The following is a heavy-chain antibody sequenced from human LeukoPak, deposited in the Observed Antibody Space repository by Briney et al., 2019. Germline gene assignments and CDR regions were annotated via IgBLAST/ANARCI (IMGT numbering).Heavy chain of an antibody. V-gene: IGHV1-2*02. J-gene: IGHJ3*02. CDR3: ARSGSRVVSGAPSDAFDI. Sequence: GASVKVSCKASGYTFTGYYMHWVRQAPGQGLEWMGWINPNSGGTNFAQKFQGRVTMTRDTSISTAYMELSRLRSGDTAVYFCARSGSRVVSGAPSDAFDIRGQGTMVTVSS. CDR1: GYTFTGYY. CDR2: INPNSGGT. D-gene: IGHD3-3*01.